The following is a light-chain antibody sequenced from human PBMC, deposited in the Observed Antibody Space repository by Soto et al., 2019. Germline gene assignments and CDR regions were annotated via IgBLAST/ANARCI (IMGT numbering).Light chain of an antibody. V-gene: IGLV2-14*01. Sequence: QSALTQPASVSGSPGQSITISCTGTSSDVGGYNYVSWYQQHPGKAPKLMIYDVSSRPSGVSNRFSGSKSGNTASLTISRLQAEDEADYYCSSYTSSSLGVFGGGTKLTVL. J-gene: IGLJ2*01. CDR2: DVS. CDR1: SSDVGGYNY. CDR3: SSYTSSSLGV.